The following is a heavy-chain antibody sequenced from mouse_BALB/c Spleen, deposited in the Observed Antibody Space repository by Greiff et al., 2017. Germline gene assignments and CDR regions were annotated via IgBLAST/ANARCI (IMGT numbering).Heavy chain of an antibody. CDR1: GFTFSSFG. CDR3: ARSRDYGYAVDY. CDR2: ISSGSSTI. V-gene: IGHV5-17*02. J-gene: IGHJ2*01. Sequence: DVMLVESGGGLVQPGGSRKLSCAASGFTFSSFGMHWVRQAPEKGLEWVAYISSGSSTIYYADTVKGRFTISRDNPKNTLFLQMTSLRSEDTAMYYCARSRDYGYAVDYWGQGTTLTVSS. D-gene: IGHD1-2*01.